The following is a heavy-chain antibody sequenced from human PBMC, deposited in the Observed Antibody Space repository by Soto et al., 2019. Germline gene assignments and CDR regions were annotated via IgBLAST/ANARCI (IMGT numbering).Heavy chain of an antibody. CDR2: IIPIFGTA. Sequence: SVKVSCKASGGTFSSYAISWVRQAPGQGLEWMGGIIPIFGTANYAQKFQGRVTITADESTSTAYMELSSLRSEDTAVYYCAGGTPDRLRYLDPGGYYYGMDFWGQGTTVIGSS. V-gene: IGHV1-69*13. J-gene: IGHJ6*02. CDR3: AGGTPDRLRYLDPGGYYYGMDF. CDR1: GGTFSSYA. D-gene: IGHD3-9*01.